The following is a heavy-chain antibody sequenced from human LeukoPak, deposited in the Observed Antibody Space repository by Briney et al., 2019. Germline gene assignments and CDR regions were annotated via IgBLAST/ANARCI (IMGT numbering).Heavy chain of an antibody. CDR3: AGDERYYDFWSGYYDWFDP. V-gene: IGHV4-34*01. CDR2: INHSGST. Sequence: SETLSLTCAVYGGSFSGYYWSWIRQPPGKGLECIGEINHSGSTNYNPSLKSRLTISVDTSKNQSSLKLSSVTAADTAVYYCAGDERYYDFWSGYYDWFDPWGQGTLVTVSS. CDR1: GGSFSGYY. J-gene: IGHJ5*02. D-gene: IGHD3-3*01.